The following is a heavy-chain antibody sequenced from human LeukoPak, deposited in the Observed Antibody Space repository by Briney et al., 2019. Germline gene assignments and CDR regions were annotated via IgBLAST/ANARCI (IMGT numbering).Heavy chain of an antibody. CDR2: ISYDGSNK. CDR1: GFTFSSYA. V-gene: IGHV3-30-3*01. CDR3: ARTTLRYCRSTSCYGGMDV. D-gene: IGHD2-2*01. Sequence: GGSLRLSCAASGFTFSSYAMHWVRQAPGKGLEWVAVISYDGSNKYYADSVKGRFTISRDNSKNTLYLQMNSLRAEDTAVYYCARTTLRYCRSTSCYGGMDVWGQGTTVTVSS. J-gene: IGHJ6*02.